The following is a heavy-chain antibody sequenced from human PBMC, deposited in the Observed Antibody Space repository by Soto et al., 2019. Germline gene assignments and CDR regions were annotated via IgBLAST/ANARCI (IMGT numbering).Heavy chain of an antibody. D-gene: IGHD4-17*01. Sequence: SETLSLTCAVYGGSFSGYYWSWIRQPPGKGLEWIGEINHSGSTNYNPSLKSRVTISVDTSKNQFSLKLSSVTAADTAVYYCARGSVTTFDYWGQGTLVTVSS. CDR2: INHSGST. J-gene: IGHJ4*02. CDR3: ARGSVTTFDY. CDR1: GGSFSGYY. V-gene: IGHV4-34*01.